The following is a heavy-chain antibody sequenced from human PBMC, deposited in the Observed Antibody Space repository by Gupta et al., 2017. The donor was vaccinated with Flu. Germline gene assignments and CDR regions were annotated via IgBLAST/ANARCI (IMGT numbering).Heavy chain of an antibody. CDR3: ERDHWSN. V-gene: IGHV3-48*03. J-gene: IGHJ4*02. Sequence: EVQLVESGGGLVQPGGSLRLSCAASGFTFSSYDMSWVRQAPGRGLEWVSFISSYGVTYYGDPVRGRFTISRDNAKNSLYLQMSGLRDEDTAVDYCERDHWSNWGQGTLVTVSS. CDR1: GFTFSSYD. CDR2: ISSYGVT.